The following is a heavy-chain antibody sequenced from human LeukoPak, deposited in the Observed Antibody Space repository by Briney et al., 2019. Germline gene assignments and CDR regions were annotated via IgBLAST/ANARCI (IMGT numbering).Heavy chain of an antibody. D-gene: IGHD6-19*01. CDR1: VYTFTGYY. CDR2: INPNSGGT. V-gene: IGHV1-2*02. CDR3: ARGGGIAVAPSDY. Sequence: ASVKVSCKASVYTFTGYYMHWVRQPPGQGLEWMGWINPNSGGTNYAQKLQGRVTMTRDTSISTAYMELSRLRSDDTAVYYCARGGGIAVAPSDYWGQGTLVTVSS. J-gene: IGHJ4*02.